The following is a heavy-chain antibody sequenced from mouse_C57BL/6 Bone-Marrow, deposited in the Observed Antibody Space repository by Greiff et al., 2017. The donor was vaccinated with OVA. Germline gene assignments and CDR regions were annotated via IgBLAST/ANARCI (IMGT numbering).Heavy chain of an antibody. CDR3: AGSESSGGRCAY. CDR2: SLPGSGST. J-gene: IGHJ3*01. CDR1: GYTFTGYW. V-gene: IGHV1-9*01. Sequence: QVQLQQSGAELMKPGASAKLSCKATGYTFTGYWIEWVKQRPGHGLEWIGESLPGSGSTNYNEKFKGKATFTADTSSNTAYMQRSSLSTEDSAICFYAGSESSGGRCAYWGEGTQVTVSA. D-gene: IGHD3-2*02.